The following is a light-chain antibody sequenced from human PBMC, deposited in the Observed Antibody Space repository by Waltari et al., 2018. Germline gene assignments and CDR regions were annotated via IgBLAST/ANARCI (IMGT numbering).Light chain of an antibody. CDR2: AAS. CDR1: QSIDIY. V-gene: IGKV1-39*01. Sequence: DIQMTQSPSSLSASVGDRVTITCRASQSIDIYLNWYQQKPEKAPTLLIYAASSLQGGVPSRFSGSGSGTEFSLTVSSLRPEDFATYYCQQTYRTPPTFGQGTKVEIK. J-gene: IGKJ1*01. CDR3: QQTYRTPPT.